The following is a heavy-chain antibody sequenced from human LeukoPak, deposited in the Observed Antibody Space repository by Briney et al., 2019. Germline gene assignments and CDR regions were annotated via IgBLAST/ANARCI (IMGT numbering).Heavy chain of an antibody. D-gene: IGHD4-17*01. CDR1: GFTFSSYG. CDR3: AKDHLDYGDPDY. CDR2: ISYDGSNK. V-gene: IGHV3-30*18. J-gene: IGHJ4*02. Sequence: GRSLRLSCAASGFTFSSYGMHWVRQAPGKGLEWVAVISYDGSNKYYADSVKGRFTISRDNSKNTLYLQMNSLRAEDTAVYYCAKDHLDYGDPDYWGQGTLVTVSS.